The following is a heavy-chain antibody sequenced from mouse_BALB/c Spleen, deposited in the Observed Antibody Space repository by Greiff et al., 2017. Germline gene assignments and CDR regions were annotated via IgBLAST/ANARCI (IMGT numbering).Heavy chain of an antibody. J-gene: IGHJ1*01. D-gene: IGHD4-1*02. Sequence: EVKLMESGGGLVQPGGSLNLSCAASGFDFSRYWMSWARQAPGKGQEWIGEINPGSSTINYTPSLKDKFIISRDNAKNTLYLQMSKVRSEDTALYYCARLNWDYWYFDVWGAGTTVTVSS. CDR2: INPGSSTI. V-gene: IGHV4-2*02. CDR1: GFDFSRYW. CDR3: ARLNWDYWYFDV.